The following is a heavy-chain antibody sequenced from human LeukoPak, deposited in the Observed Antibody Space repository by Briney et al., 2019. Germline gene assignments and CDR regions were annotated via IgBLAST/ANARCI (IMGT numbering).Heavy chain of an antibody. D-gene: IGHD6-13*01. V-gene: IGHV4-39*07. CDR1: GGSVSSSSYY. J-gene: IGHJ4*02. CDR2: INHSGST. CDR3: ARDPYSSSWYGFDY. Sequence: PSETLSLTCTVSGGSVSSSSYYWGWVRQSPGKGLEWIGEINHSGSTNYNPSLKSRVTISVDTSKNQFSPKLSSVTAADTAVYYCARDPYSSSWYGFDYWGQGTLVTVSS.